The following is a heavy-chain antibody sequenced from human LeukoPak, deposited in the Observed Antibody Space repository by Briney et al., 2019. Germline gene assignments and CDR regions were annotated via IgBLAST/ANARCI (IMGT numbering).Heavy chain of an antibody. CDR1: GGSISSGSYY. Sequence: PSETLSLTCTVSGGSISSGSYYWSWIRQPAGKGREWIGRIYTSGSTNYNPSLKSRVTISVDTSKNQFSLKLSSVTAADTAVYYCASARSSWFSYWGQGTLVTVSS. J-gene: IGHJ4*02. V-gene: IGHV4-61*02. D-gene: IGHD6-13*01. CDR2: IYTSGST. CDR3: ASARSSWFSY.